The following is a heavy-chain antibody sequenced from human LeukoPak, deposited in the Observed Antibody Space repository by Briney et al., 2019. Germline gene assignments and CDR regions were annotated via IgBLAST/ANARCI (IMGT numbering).Heavy chain of an antibody. CDR1: GYTFTGYY. CDR2: IIPIFGTA. CDR3: ARVGDTAHDAFDI. D-gene: IGHD5-18*01. V-gene: IGHV1-69*13. J-gene: IGHJ3*02. Sequence: SVKVSCKASGYTFTGYYMHWVRQAPGQGLEWMGGIIPIFGTANYAQKFQGRVTITADESTSAAYMELSSLRSEDTAVYYCARVGDTAHDAFDIWGQGTMVTVSS.